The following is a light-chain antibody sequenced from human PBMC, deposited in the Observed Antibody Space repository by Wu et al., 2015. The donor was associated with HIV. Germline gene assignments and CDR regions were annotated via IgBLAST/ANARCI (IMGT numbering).Light chain of an antibody. CDR1: QSVSNNY. V-gene: IGKV3-20*01. CDR2: GAS. Sequence: EIVLTQSPGTLSLSPGERITLSCRASQSVSNNYLAWYQQKPGQAPRLLIYGASSRATGIPDRFSGSRSGTDFTLTISRLEPEDFAVYYCQQYGSSPLTFGGGTKVEIK. CDR3: QQYGSSPLT. J-gene: IGKJ4*01.